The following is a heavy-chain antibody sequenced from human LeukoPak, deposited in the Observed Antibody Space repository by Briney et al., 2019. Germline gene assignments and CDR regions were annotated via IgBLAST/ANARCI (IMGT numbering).Heavy chain of an antibody. V-gene: IGHV3-7*01. CDR1: GFNFNDFW. CDR2: INQGGAMT. Sequence: GSLRLSCTASGFNFNDFWITWGRQASGQGVGWVANINQGGAMTDLVDSWGGRFSLSRDKPQRSVFLQNDTLRGEDTAVYYCGRAPSGFGGRYYLDSWGQGALVTVSS. J-gene: IGHJ4*02. CDR3: GRAPSGFGGRYYLDS. D-gene: IGHD3-22*01.